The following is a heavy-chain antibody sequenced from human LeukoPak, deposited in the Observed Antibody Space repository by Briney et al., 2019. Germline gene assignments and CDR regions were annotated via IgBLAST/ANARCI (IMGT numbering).Heavy chain of an antibody. Sequence: GESLKISCKASGYIFTTFWIGWVRQMPGKGLEWMGIIYPGDSNTRYSPSFQGQVTISADKSISTAYLQWSSLKASDTAMYYCARGCSSTTCYHNFDYWGQGTPATVSS. J-gene: IGHJ4*02. V-gene: IGHV5-51*01. CDR3: ARGCSSTTCYHNFDY. CDR1: GYIFTTFW. CDR2: IYPGDSNT. D-gene: IGHD2-2*01.